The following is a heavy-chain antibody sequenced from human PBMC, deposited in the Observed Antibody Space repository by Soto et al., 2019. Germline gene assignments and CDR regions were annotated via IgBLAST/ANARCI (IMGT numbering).Heavy chain of an antibody. V-gene: IGHV4-31*03. D-gene: IGHD2-2*01. Sequence: SETLSLTCTVSGGSISSGGYYWSWIRQHPGKGLEWIGYIYYSGSTYYNPSLKSRVTISVDTSKNQFSLKLSSVTAADTAAYYCARGGVVPAAIYAFDIWGQGTMVTVSS. J-gene: IGHJ3*02. CDR1: GGSISSGGYY. CDR2: IYYSGST. CDR3: ARGGVVPAAIYAFDI.